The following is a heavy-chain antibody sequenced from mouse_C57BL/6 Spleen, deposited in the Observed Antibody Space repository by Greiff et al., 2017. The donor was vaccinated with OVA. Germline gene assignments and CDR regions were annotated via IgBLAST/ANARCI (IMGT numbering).Heavy chain of an antibody. Sequence: VKLMESGPGLVQPSQSLSITCTVSGFSLTSYGVHWVRQSPGKGLEWLGEIWSGGSTDYNAAFISRLSISKDNSKSQVFFKMNSLQADDTAIYYCARTYYDYDAWFAYWGQGTLVTVSA. CDR2: IWSGGST. CDR1: GFSLTSYG. D-gene: IGHD2-4*01. V-gene: IGHV2-2*01. J-gene: IGHJ3*01. CDR3: ARTYYDYDAWFAY.